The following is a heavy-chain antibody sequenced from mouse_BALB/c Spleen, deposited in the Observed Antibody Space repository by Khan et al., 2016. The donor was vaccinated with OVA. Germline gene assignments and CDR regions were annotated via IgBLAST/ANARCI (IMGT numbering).Heavy chain of an antibody. CDR1: GYTFTNYW. CDR3: TREGFDGSSFAY. V-gene: IGHV1-69*02. CDR2: IYPSDSYT. Sequence: VQLQQSGTELVRPGASVKLSCKASGYTFTNYWINWVKQRPGQGLEWIGNIYPSDSYTNYNQKFKEMATLTVDKSSSTASMQLSSPASEDSAVYYCTREGFDGSSFAYWGQGTLVTVSA. D-gene: IGHD2-3*01. J-gene: IGHJ3*01.